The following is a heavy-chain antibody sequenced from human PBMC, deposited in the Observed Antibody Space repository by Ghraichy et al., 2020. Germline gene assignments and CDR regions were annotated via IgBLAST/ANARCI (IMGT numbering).Heavy chain of an antibody. CDR1: GFTFSGSA. V-gene: IGHV3-73*01. D-gene: IGHD5-24*01. CDR2: IRTKANSYAT. J-gene: IGHJ6*02. CDR3: TRFTPYNNHYYYYYGMDV. Sequence: GGSLRLSCAASGFTFSGSAMHWVRQASGKGLEWVGRIRTKANSYATAYAASVKGRFTISRDDSENTAYLQMNSLKTEDTAVYYCTRFTPYNNHYYYYYGMDVWGPGTTVTVSS.